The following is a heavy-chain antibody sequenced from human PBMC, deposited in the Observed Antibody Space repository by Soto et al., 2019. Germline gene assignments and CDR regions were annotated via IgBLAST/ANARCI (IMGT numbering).Heavy chain of an antibody. D-gene: IGHD7-27*01. J-gene: IGHJ4*02. CDR3: ARDTGDGTFDF. CDR2: INAGYGNT. CDR1: GYTFSSYA. V-gene: IGHV1-3*01. Sequence: APVKVSCKASGYTFSSYAMHWVRQAPGQRLEWMGWINAGYGNTKSSQKFQDRVTISRDTSASTAYMELTSLRSEGTAMYYCARDTGDGTFDFWGQGTLVTVSS.